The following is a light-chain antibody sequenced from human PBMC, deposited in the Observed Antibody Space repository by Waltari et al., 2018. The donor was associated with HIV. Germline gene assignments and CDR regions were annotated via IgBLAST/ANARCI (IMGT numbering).Light chain of an antibody. J-gene: IGKJ3*01. V-gene: IGKV1D-12*01. CDR1: QGINNW. Sequence: IQMTQSPSSVSASVGDRVTITCRASQGINNWLAWYQQKPGKAPKLLVYAASILQSGVPSRFSGSGSGTDFTLLISSLQPEYFATYYCQQANSFPFTFGPGTKVDVK. CDR2: AAS. CDR3: QQANSFPFT.